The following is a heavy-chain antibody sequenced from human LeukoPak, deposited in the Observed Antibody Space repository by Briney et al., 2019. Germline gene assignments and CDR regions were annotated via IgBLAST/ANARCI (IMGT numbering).Heavy chain of an antibody. D-gene: IGHD3-10*01. CDR1: GGSISSYF. J-gene: IGHJ4*02. V-gene: IGHV4-59*12. CDR2: IHYSGST. CDR3: ARGIYYYGSGSYSAYYFDY. Sequence: PSETLSLTCTVSGGSISSYFWSWIRQPPGKGLEWIGYIHYSGSTNYNPSLKSRVTMSVDTSKNQFSLKLSSVTAADTAVYYCARGIYYYGSGSYSAYYFDYWGQGTLVTVSS.